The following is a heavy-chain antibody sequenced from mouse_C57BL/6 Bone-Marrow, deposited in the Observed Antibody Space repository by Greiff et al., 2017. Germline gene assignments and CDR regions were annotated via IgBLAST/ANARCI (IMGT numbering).Heavy chain of an antibody. Sequence: QVTLKVSGAELAKPGASVKLSCKASGYTFTSYWMHWVKQRPGQGLEWIGYINPSSGYTKYNQKFKDKATLTADKSSGTAYMQLSSLTYEDSAVYYCARRGSSHFDYWGQGTTLTVSS. J-gene: IGHJ2*01. V-gene: IGHV1-7*01. D-gene: IGHD1-1*01. CDR2: INPSSGYT. CDR3: ARRGSSHFDY. CDR1: GYTFTSYW.